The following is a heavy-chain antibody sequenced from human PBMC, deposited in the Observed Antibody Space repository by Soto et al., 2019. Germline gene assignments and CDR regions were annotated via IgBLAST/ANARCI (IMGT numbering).Heavy chain of an antibody. J-gene: IGHJ4*02. Sequence: VASVKVSCKASGYTFTNYDINWVRQATGQGLEWMGWMNPESRNTGYAQKFQGRVTMTRDTSISTAYMELTSLRSEDTAVYYCARFVRHQLPTIDFWGQGTLVTVSS. CDR1: GYTFTNYD. V-gene: IGHV1-8*01. CDR3: ARFVRHQLPTIDF. CDR2: MNPESRNT. D-gene: IGHD2-2*01.